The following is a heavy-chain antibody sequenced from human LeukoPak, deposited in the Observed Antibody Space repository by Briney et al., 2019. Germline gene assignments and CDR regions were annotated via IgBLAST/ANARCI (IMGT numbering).Heavy chain of an antibody. J-gene: IGHJ5*02. CDR3: ARHVVDDYSGYWFDP. V-gene: IGHV3-15*01. CDR2: IKSKTDGGTT. CDR1: GFTFSNAW. Sequence: GGSLRLSCAASGFTFSNAWMSWVRQAPGKGLEWVGRIKSKTDGGTTDYAAPVKGRFTISRDDSKNTLYLQMNSLKASDTAMYYCARHVVDDYSGYWFDPWGQGTLATVSS. D-gene: IGHD5-12*01.